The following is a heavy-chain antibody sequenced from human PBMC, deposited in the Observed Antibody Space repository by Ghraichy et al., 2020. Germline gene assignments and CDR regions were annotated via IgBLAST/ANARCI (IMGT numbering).Heavy chain of an antibody. CDR2: ISSSTRYI. CDR3: ARGGGAGTPVLYHMDV. J-gene: IGHJ6*02. Sequence: GGSLRLSCVASGFMFSPNTMNWVRQAPGKGLEWVSSISSSTRYIYYADSVKGRFTISRDNAKNSLYLQMNSLRAEETAVYYCARGGGAGTPVLYHMDVWGLGTTVTVSS. CDR1: GFMFSPNT. V-gene: IGHV3-21*01. D-gene: IGHD6-19*01.